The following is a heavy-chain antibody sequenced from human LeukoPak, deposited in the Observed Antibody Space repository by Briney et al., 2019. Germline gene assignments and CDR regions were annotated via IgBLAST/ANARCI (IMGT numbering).Heavy chain of an antibody. CDR1: GFTFGDYA. J-gene: IGHJ5*02. D-gene: IGHD2-15*01. Sequence: GGSLSLSCTASGFTFGDYAMSWFRQAPGKGLEWVGFIRSKAYGGTTEYAASVKGRFTISRDDSKSIAYLQMNSLKTEDTAVYYCKKRNIVVVVDRLIRWFDPWGQGTLVTVSS. V-gene: IGHV3-49*03. CDR2: IRSKAYGGTT. CDR3: KKRNIVVVVDRLIRWFDP.